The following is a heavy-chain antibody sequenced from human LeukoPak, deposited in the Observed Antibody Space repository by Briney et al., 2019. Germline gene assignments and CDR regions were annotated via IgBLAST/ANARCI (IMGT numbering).Heavy chain of an antibody. CDR1: GYSINNYW. CDR3: ARQEYCSGGSCYTWFDP. D-gene: IGHD2-15*01. CDR2: IYPADSDI. Sequence: GESLKISRKGSGYSINNYWIGWVRQMPGKGLDWMGIIYPADSDIRYSPSFQGQVTISADKSISTVYLQWSSLKASDTAMYYCARQEYCSGGSCYTWFDPWGQGTLVTVSS. V-gene: IGHV5-51*01. J-gene: IGHJ5*02.